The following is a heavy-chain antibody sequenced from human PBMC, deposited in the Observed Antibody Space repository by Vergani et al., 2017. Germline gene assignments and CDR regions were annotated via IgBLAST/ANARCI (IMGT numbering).Heavy chain of an antibody. CDR2: ISWNSGSI. D-gene: IGHD5-18*01. CDR1: GFTFDDYA. Sequence: EVQLVESGGGLVQPGRSLRLSCAASGFTFDDYAMHWVRQAPGKGLEWVSGISWNSGSIGYADSVKGRFTISRDNAKNSLYLQMNSLRAEDTALYYCAKDMGGYSHGDLDYYFDYWGQGTLVTVSS. J-gene: IGHJ4*02. V-gene: IGHV3-9*01. CDR3: AKDMGGYSHGDLDYYFDY.